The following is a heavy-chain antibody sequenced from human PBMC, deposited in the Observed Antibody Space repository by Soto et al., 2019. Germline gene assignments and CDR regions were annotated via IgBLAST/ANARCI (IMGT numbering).Heavy chain of an antibody. CDR1: GFTVSSNY. CDR2: IYSGGST. J-gene: IGHJ4*02. CDR3: ARDPTGTMYGGR. D-gene: IGHD3-10*02. V-gene: IGHV3-53*01. Sequence: GGSLRLSCAASGFTVSSNYMSWVRQAPGKGLEWVSVIYSGGSTYYADSVKGRFTISRDNSKNTLYLQMNSLRAEDTAVYYCARDPTGTMYGGRWGQGTLVTVSS.